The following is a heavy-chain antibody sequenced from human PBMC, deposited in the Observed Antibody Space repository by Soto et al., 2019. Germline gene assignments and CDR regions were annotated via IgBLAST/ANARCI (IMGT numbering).Heavy chain of an antibody. Sequence: QVQLVQSGAEVKKPGASVTVSCKASVYTFTSYDINWVRQATGQGLEWMGWMNPNSGNTAYAQKFQGRVTMTRNTSRSTAYMELSSLRSEDTAVYYCARERSGWGAFDIWGQGTMVTVSS. V-gene: IGHV1-8*01. CDR3: ARERSGWGAFDI. D-gene: IGHD6-19*01. J-gene: IGHJ3*02. CDR1: VYTFTSYD. CDR2: MNPNSGNT.